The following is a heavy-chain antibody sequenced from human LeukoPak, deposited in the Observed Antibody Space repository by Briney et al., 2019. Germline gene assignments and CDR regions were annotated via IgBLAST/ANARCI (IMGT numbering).Heavy chain of an antibody. J-gene: IGHJ2*01. Sequence: PSETLSLTCTVSGGSISSGGYYWGWIRQPPGKGLEWIGSIYYSGSTYYNPSLKSRVTISVDTSKNQFSLKLSSVTAADTAVYYCARHDCSTSCYRPLWYFDLWGRGTLVTVSS. CDR1: GGSISSGGYY. D-gene: IGHD2-2*02. CDR3: ARHDCSTSCYRPLWYFDL. V-gene: IGHV4-39*01. CDR2: IYYSGST.